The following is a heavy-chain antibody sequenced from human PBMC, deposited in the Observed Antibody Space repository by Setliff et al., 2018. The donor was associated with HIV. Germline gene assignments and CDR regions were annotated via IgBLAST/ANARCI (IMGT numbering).Heavy chain of an antibody. V-gene: IGHV4-31*03. D-gene: IGHD3-10*01. CDR1: GGSISSGGHY. CDR2: ISNSGST. Sequence: LSLTCTVSGGSISSGGHYWNWIRQHPGRGLEWIGYISNSGSTYYNPSLKGRLTISVDPSKNHFSLNLTSVTAADTAVYYCARVPSGLWFGKWGNWGQGTMVTVSS. J-gene: IGHJ4*02. CDR3: ARVPSGLWFGKWGN.